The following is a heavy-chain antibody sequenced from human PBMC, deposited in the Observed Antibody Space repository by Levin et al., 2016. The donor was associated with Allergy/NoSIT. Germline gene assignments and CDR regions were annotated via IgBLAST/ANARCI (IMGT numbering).Heavy chain of an antibody. CDR3: AHSLRGDNYGGLDS. D-gene: IGHD5-18*01. J-gene: IGHJ4*02. Sequence: WIRQPPGKALEWLALIYGSGDNRYSPSLRDRLTITRDTSKNQVVLTMTNMDPVDTGTYYCAHSLRGDNYGGLDSWGQGTLVTVSS. V-gene: IGHV2-5*01. CDR2: IYGSGDN.